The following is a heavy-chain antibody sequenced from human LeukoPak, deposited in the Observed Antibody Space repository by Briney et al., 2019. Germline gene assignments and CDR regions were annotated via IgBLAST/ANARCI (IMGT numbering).Heavy chain of an antibody. CDR3: ARDFVGYCSGGSCYHLAFDI. D-gene: IGHD2-15*01. CDR1: GFTFSACE. J-gene: IGHJ3*02. Sequence: PGGSLRLSCAISGFTFSACELTWVRQAPGKGLEWVSGINWNGGITGYADSVKGRFTISRDNAKNSLYLQMNSLRAEDTALYYCARDFVGYCSGGSCYHLAFDIWGQGTMVTVSS. V-gene: IGHV3-20*04. CDR2: INWNGGIT.